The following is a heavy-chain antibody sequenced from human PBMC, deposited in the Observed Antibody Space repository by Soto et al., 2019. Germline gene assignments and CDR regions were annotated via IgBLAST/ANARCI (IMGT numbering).Heavy chain of an antibody. V-gene: IGHV3-30-3*01. D-gene: IGHD4-17*01. Sequence: GSLRLSCAASGFTFSSYAMHWVRQAPGKGLEWVAVISYDGRNKYYADSVKGRFTISRDNSKNTLYLQMNSLRAEDTAVYYCARGERSNGGPGFDYWGQGTLVTAPQ. CDR1: GFTFSSYA. CDR3: ARGERSNGGPGFDY. J-gene: IGHJ4*02. CDR2: ISYDGRNK.